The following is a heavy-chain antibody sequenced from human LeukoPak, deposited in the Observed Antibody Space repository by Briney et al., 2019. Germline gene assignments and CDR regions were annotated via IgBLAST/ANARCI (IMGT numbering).Heavy chain of an antibody. Sequence: SETLSLTCTVSGYSISSGYYWGWIRQPPGKGLEWIGSIYQSGSTYYNPSLKSRVTISVDTSKNQYSLKLSSVTAADTAVYYCARGKVIPGIAAAGFFDYWGQGTLVTVSS. CDR2: IYQSGST. D-gene: IGHD6-13*01. V-gene: IGHV4-38-2*02. J-gene: IGHJ4*02. CDR3: ARGKVIPGIAAAGFFDY. CDR1: GYSISSGYY.